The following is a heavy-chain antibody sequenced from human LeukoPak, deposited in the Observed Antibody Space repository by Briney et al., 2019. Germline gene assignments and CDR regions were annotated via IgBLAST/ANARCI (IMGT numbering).Heavy chain of an antibody. Sequence: WETLSLICTVSGGSISCYYWRWIRQPAGKGGEWMGYIYYSGSTNYNPSLKSLVTISVDTSKNQFSLKLSSVTAADTAVYYCARHSLLTYYYGSGSYWFDYWGQGTLVTVSS. CDR2: IYYSGST. CDR3: ARHSLLTYYYGSGSYWFDY. CDR1: GGSISCYY. V-gene: IGHV4-59*08. J-gene: IGHJ4*02. D-gene: IGHD3-10*01.